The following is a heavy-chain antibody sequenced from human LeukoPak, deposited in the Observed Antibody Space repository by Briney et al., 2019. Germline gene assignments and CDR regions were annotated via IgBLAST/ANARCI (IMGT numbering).Heavy chain of an antibody. Sequence: ASVKVSCKASGYTFTGYYMHWVRQAPGQGLEWMGWTNPNSGGTNYAQKFQGRVTMTRDTSISTAYMELSRLRSDDTAVYYCARLGIGYAMNAAGVDYWGQGTLVTVSS. CDR2: TNPNSGGT. CDR3: ARLGIGYAMNAAGVDY. D-gene: IGHD2-8*01. V-gene: IGHV1-2*02. J-gene: IGHJ4*02. CDR1: GYTFTGYY.